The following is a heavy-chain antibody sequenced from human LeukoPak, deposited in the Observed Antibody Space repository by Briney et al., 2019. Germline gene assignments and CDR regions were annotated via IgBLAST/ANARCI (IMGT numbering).Heavy chain of an antibody. CDR3: AKDRTSNWGSFDY. J-gene: IGHJ4*02. Sequence: HPGGSLRLSCAASGFTFSTYGMHWVRQAPGKGLEWVAVISYDGSNKYYADSVKGRFTISRDNSKNTLHLQMNSLRAEDTAVYYCAKDRTSNWGSFDYWGQGTLVTVSS. V-gene: IGHV3-30*18. CDR2: ISYDGSNK. CDR1: GFTFSTYG. D-gene: IGHD3-16*01.